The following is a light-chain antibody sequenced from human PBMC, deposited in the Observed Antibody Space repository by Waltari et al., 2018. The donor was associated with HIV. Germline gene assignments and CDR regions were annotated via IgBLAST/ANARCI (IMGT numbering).Light chain of an antibody. CDR3: QQFNSYPIT. V-gene: IGKV1-13*02. CDR1: QGISSG. CDR2: DAS. Sequence: AIQLTQSPSSLSASVGDSVTITCRASQGISSGLAWYQQKPGKAPKLLIEDASSLASGVPTRFSCSGAGTDFSLTISSLQPEDFATYCWQQFNSYPITVGQATRLVIK. J-gene: IGKJ5*01.